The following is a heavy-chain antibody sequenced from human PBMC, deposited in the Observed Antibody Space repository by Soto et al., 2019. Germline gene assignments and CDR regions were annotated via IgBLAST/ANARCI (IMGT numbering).Heavy chain of an antibody. D-gene: IGHD3-10*01. CDR1: GGSISSYY. Sequence: SETLSLTCTVSGGSISSYYWSWIRQPPGKGLEWIGYIYYSGSTNYNPSLKSRVTISVDTPKNQFSLKLSSVTAADTAVYYCARAPLYGINWFDPWGQGTLVTVSS. V-gene: IGHV4-59*01. CDR2: IYYSGST. CDR3: ARAPLYGINWFDP. J-gene: IGHJ5*02.